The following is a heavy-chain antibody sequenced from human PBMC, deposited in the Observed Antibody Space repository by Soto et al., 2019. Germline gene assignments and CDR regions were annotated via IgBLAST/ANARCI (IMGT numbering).Heavy chain of an antibody. CDR2: IIPIFGTA. V-gene: IGHV1-69*01. D-gene: IGHD3-3*01. J-gene: IGHJ4*02. CDR3: AIEIPLFGVVTQRFDY. Sequence: QVQLVQSGAEVKKPGSSVKVSCKASGGTFSSYAISWVRQAPGQGLEWMGGIIPIFGTANYAQKFQGRVTITEDEYTSTAYMELSSLRSEDTAVYYCAIEIPLFGVVTQRFDYWGQGTLVTVSS. CDR1: GGTFSSYA.